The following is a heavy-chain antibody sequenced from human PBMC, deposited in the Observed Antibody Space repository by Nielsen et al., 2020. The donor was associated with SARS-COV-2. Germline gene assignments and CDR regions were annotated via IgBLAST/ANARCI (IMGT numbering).Heavy chain of an antibody. CDR1: GFTFHDYA. CDR3: AKDYGYYGSGSYYDY. Sequence: GEFLKISCAASGFTFHDYAMHWVRQAPGKGLEWVSLISGDGGSTYYADSVKGRFTISRDNSKNSLYLQMNSLRTEDTALYYCAKDYGYYGSGSYYDYWGQGTLVTVSS. D-gene: IGHD3-10*01. CDR2: ISGDGGST. J-gene: IGHJ4*02. V-gene: IGHV3-43*02.